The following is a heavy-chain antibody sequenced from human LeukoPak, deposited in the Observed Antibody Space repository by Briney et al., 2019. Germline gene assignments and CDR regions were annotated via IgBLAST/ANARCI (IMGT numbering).Heavy chain of an antibody. J-gene: IGHJ5*02. V-gene: IGHV4-30-4*01. CDR2: IYYSGST. Sequence: SETLSLACTVSGGSISGGDSYWSWIRQPPGKGLEWIGYIYYSGSTYYNPSLKSRVTISVDTSKNQFSLKLSSVTAADTAVYYCAREGYYDSSGYFNNWFDPWGQGTLVTVSS. CDR3: AREGYYDSSGYFNNWFDP. D-gene: IGHD3-22*01. CDR1: GGSISGGDSY.